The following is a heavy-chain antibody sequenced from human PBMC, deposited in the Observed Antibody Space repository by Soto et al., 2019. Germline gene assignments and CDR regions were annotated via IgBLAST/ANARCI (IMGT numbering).Heavy chain of an antibody. CDR2: VMPFFGSG. V-gene: IGHV1-69*01. CDR3: ARDTAGYYTHFVY. CDR1: RGTFTNYA. J-gene: IGHJ4*02. D-gene: IGHD3-22*01. Sequence: QVYLVQSGAEVKKPGSSVKVSCKALRGTFTNYAFSWVRQAPGQGLEWMGGVMPFFGSGNYAQKLPGRSNITANESTSSIYLELTSLSTEDTAVYYLARDTAGYYTHFVYWGQGTLVTVSS.